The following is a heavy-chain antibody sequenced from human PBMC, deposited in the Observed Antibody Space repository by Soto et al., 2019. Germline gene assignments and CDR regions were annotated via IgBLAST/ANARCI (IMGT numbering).Heavy chain of an antibody. CDR2: IFYSGNT. D-gene: IGHD5-18*01. Sequence: QMQLQESGPGLVKPSQTLSLTCTVSGDSISSDDYYWSWIRQPPGKGLEWIGYIFYSGNTYYNPALKSRLTISIDTSKNQFSLKLNSVAAADTAVYYCARGQGSDVDAAIYHWGQGALVAVSS. CDR1: GDSISSDDYY. V-gene: IGHV4-30-4*01. J-gene: IGHJ4*02. CDR3: ARGQGSDVDAAIYH.